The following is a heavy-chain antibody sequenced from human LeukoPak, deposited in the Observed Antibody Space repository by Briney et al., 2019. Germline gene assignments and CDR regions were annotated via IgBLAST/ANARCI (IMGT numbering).Heavy chain of an antibody. D-gene: IGHD3-3*01. Sequence: PSETLSLTCAVYGGSFSGYYWSWIRQPPGKGLEWIGEINHSGSTNYNPSLKSRVTISVDTSKNQFSLKLSSVTAADTAVYHCARGRPYDFWSGYYRPLGYYYYMDVWGKGTTVTVSS. V-gene: IGHV4-34*01. CDR2: INHSGST. CDR1: GGSFSGYY. CDR3: ARGRPYDFWSGYYRPLGYYYYMDV. J-gene: IGHJ6*03.